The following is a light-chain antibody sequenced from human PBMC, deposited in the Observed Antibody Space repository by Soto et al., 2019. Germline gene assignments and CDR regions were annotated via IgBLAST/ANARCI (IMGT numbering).Light chain of an antibody. Sequence: DIQMTQSPSTLSASVGDRVTITCRASQSISSWLAWYQQKPGKAPKRLIYKASSLESGVPSRFSGSGSATEFTLTISSLQPDDFATYYCQQYNSCWTFGQGTKVEIK. CDR3: QQYNSCWT. V-gene: IGKV1-5*03. J-gene: IGKJ1*01. CDR2: KAS. CDR1: QSISSW.